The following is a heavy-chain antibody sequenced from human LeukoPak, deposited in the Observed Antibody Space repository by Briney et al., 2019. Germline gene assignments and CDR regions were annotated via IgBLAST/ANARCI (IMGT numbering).Heavy chain of an antibody. CDR1: GGSFSGYY. CDR3: ARGSISSGWYG. V-gene: IGHV4-34*01. J-gene: IGHJ4*02. CDR2: INHSGST. Sequence: PSETLSLTCAVYGGSFSGYYWSWIRQPPGKGLEWIGEINHSGSTNYNPSLKSRVTISVDTSKNQFSLKLSSVTAADTAVYYCARGSISSGWYGWGQGTLVTVSS. D-gene: IGHD6-19*01.